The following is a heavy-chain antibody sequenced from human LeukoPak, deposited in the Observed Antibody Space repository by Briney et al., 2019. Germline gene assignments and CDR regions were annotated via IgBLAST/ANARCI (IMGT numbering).Heavy chain of an antibody. CDR3: AREMATIEFDY. CDR1: GYTFTGYY. CDR2: INPNSGGT. D-gene: IGHD5-24*01. Sequence: GASVKVSCKASGYTFTGYYMHWVGQAPGQGLKWMGRINPNSGGTNYAQKFQGRVTMTRDTSISTAYMELSRLRSDDTAVYYCAREMATIEFDYWGQGTLVTVSS. V-gene: IGHV1-2*06. J-gene: IGHJ4*02.